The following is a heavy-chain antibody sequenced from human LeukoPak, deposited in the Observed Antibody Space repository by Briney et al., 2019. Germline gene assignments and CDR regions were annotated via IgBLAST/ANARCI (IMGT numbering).Heavy chain of an antibody. Sequence: SETLSLTCAVYGGSFSGYDWGWIRQPPGKGLEWVGSIYHAGAIYQNPSLKGRVTLSIDMSKNQFSLRLHSVTAADTAVYYCARLMATRTGYWGQGTLVTVSS. CDR2: IYHAGAI. D-gene: IGHD5-24*01. V-gene: IGHV4-34*01. CDR1: GGSFSGYD. CDR3: ARLMATRTGY. J-gene: IGHJ4*02.